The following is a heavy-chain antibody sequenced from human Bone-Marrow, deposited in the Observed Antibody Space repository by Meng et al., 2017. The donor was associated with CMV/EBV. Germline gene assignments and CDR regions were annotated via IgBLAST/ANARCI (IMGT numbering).Heavy chain of an antibody. J-gene: IGHJ4*02. D-gene: IGHD6-13*01. Sequence: GESLKISCAASGFTFSSYSMNWVRQAPGKGLEWVSSISRSSSYIYYADSVKGRFTISRDNAKNSLYLQMNSLRAEDTAVYYCARPTHRSSWYRDYWGQGTLVTVSS. CDR1: GFTFSSYS. V-gene: IGHV3-21*01. CDR3: ARPTHRSSWYRDY. CDR2: ISRSSSYI.